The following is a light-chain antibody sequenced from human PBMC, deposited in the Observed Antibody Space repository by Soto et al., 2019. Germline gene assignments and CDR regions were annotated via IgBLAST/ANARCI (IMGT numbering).Light chain of an antibody. CDR2: GNS. CDR1: SSNIGAGYD. J-gene: IGLJ2*01. CDR3: QSYDSSLSGVV. V-gene: IGLV1-40*01. Sequence: QSVLTQPPSVSGPPGQRVTISCTGSSSNIGAGYDVHWYQQLPGTAPKLLIYGNSNRPSGVPDRFSGSKSGTSASLAITGLQAEDEADYYCQSYDSSLSGVVFGGGTQLTVL.